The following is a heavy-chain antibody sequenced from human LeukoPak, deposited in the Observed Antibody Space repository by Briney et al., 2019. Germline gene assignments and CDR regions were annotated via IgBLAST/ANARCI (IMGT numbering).Heavy chain of an antibody. CDR1: GGSISSYY. Sequence: PSETLSLTCTVSGGSISSYYWSWIRQPPGKGLEWIGYIYYSGSTNYNPSLKSRVTISVDTSKNQFSLKLSSVTAADTAVYYCARDQNGSGSYGYYYYMDVWGKGTTVTISS. CDR2: IYYSGST. D-gene: IGHD3-10*01. V-gene: IGHV4-59*01. CDR3: ARDQNGSGSYGYYYYMDV. J-gene: IGHJ6*03.